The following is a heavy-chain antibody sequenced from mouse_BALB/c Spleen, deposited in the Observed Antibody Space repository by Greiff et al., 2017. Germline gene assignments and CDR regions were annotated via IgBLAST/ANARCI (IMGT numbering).Heavy chain of an antibody. Sequence: EVKLVESGGGLVQPGGSLRLSCASSGFTFSDFYMEWVRQPPGKRLEWIAASRNKANDYTTEYSASVKGRFIGSRDTSQSILYLQMNALRAEDTAIYYCAREAGGNSWDYWGQGTSVTVSA. CDR1: GFTFSDFY. CDR2: SRNKANDYTT. D-gene: IGHD2-1*01. V-gene: IGHV7-1*02. CDR3: AREAGGNSWDY. J-gene: IGHJ4*01.